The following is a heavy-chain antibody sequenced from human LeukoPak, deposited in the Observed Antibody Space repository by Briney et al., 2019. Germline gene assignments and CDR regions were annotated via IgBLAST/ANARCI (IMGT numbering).Heavy chain of an antibody. CDR2: IIPIFGTA. D-gene: IGHD6-13*01. CDR3: ATGRPYSSSRTGVSAFDY. V-gene: IGHV1-69*06. J-gene: IGHJ4*02. CDR1: GGTFSSYA. Sequence: SVKVSCKASGGTFSSYAISWVRQAPGQGLEWMGGIIPIFGTANYAQKFQGRVTMTEDTSTDTAYMELSSLRSEDTAVYYCATGRPYSSSRTGVSAFDYWGQGTLVTVSS.